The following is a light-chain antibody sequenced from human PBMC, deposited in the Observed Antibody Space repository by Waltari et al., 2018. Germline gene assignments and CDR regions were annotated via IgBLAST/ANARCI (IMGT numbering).Light chain of an antibody. V-gene: IGKV4-1*01. CDR2: WAS. CDR3: QQYYSTPPT. J-gene: IGKJ3*01. Sequence: DIVMTQSPDSLAVSLGERATINCKSSQGVLYSSNNKNYLAWYQQKPGQPPKLHIYWASTRESGVPDRFSGSGSWTDFTLTISSLQAGDVAVYYCQQYYSTPPTFGPGTKVDIK. CDR1: QGVLYSSNNKNY.